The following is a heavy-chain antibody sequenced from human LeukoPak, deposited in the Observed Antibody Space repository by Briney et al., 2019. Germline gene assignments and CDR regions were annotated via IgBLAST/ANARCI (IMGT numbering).Heavy chain of an antibody. CDR3: ARDGLVVPAAMLYYYYGMDV. J-gene: IGHJ6*02. Sequence: ASETLSLTCAVYGGSFSGYYWSWIRQPPGKGLEWIGEINHSGSTNYNPSLKSRVTISVDASKNQFSLKLSSVTAADTAVYYCARDGLVVPAAMLYYYYGMDVWGQGTTVTVSS. CDR1: GGSFSGYY. D-gene: IGHD2-2*01. CDR2: INHSGST. V-gene: IGHV4-34*01.